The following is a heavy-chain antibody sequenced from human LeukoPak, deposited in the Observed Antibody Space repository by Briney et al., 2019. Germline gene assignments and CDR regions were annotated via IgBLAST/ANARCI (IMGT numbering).Heavy chain of an antibody. CDR3: ARDSGRLAGPLHWFGP. CDR1: GYTFTSYA. J-gene: IGHJ5*02. CDR2: INAGNGNT. Sequence: ASVKVSCKASGYTFTSYAMHWVRQAPGQRLEWMGWINAGNGNTKYSQEFQGRVTITRDTSASTAYMELSSLRSEDMAVYYCARDSGRLAGPLHWFGPWGQGTLVTVSS. V-gene: IGHV1-3*03. D-gene: IGHD6-19*01.